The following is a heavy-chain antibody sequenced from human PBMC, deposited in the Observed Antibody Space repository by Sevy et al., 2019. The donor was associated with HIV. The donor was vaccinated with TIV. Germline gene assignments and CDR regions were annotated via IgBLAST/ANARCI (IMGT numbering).Heavy chain of an antibody. Sequence: ASVKVSCKASGYRFTSYAMHWVRQAPGQGLEWMGWINGGNGNTKYSQKFQGRVTITRDTSASTGYLELCSLRSEDTAVFYCARDSNGSGGGYHFDYWGQGTLVTVSS. J-gene: IGHJ4*02. V-gene: IGHV1-3*01. CDR1: GYRFTSYA. CDR3: ARDSNGSGGGYHFDY. CDR2: INGGNGNT. D-gene: IGHD3-10*01.